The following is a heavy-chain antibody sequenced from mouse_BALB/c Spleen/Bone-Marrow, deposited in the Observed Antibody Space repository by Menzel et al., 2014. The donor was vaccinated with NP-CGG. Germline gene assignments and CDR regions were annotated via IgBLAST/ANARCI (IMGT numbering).Heavy chain of an antibody. CDR2: INPSNGRT. CDR1: GYTFTSYW. D-gene: IGHD2-4*01. CDR3: ARGRDYDGFAY. Sequence: QVQLQQSGAELVKPGASVRLSCKASGYTFTSYWMHWVKQRPGQGLEWIGEINPSNGRTNYNEKFKSKATLTVDKSSSTAYMQLSSLTSEDSAVYYCARGRDYDGFAYWDQGTLVTVSA. J-gene: IGHJ3*01. V-gene: IGHV1S81*02.